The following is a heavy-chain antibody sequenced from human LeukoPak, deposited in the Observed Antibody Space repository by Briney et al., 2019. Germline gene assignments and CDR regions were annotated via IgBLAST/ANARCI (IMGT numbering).Heavy chain of an antibody. CDR3: ARGGYCTNGVCPRNWYFDL. J-gene: IGHJ2*01. D-gene: IGHD2-8*01. V-gene: IGHV3-21*01. Sequence: GGSLRLSCAASGFTFSSYSMNWVRQAPGKGLEWVSSISSSSSYIYFADSVKGRFTISRDNAKNSLYLQMNSLRAEDTAVYYCARGGYCTNGVCPRNWYFDLWGRGTLVTVSS. CDR2: ISSSSSYI. CDR1: GFTFSSYS.